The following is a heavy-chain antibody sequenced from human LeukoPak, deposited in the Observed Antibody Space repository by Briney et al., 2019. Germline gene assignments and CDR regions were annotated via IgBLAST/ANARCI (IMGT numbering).Heavy chain of an antibody. CDR2: INHSGSI. J-gene: IGHJ4*02. CDR1: GGSFSAYY. CDR3: AKRGPYYYGSGSYYKAAQYYFDS. D-gene: IGHD3-10*01. V-gene: IGHV4-34*01. Sequence: PSETLSLTCAVYGGSFSAYYWTWIRQPPGKGLEWIGEINHSGSINYNPSLKSRVTISVDTSKNQFSQKLSSVTAADTAVYYCAKRGPYYYGSGSYYKAAQYYFDSWGQGPLVTVSS.